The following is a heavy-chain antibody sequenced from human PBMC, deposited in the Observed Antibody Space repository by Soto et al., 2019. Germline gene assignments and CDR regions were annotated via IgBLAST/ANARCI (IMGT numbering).Heavy chain of an antibody. CDR1: GFTFSSYA. V-gene: IGHV3-23*01. CDR3: AKDLIPLGATSHFCFNI. Sequence: ASFSLSCAASGFTFSSYALTWVRQATGKGLDWVSTISSGADTTYYAVSVKGRFTISRDNSKNTLYLQMNSLRAEDTAVYYCAKDLIPLGATSHFCFNIWGQGTMVNVSS. J-gene: IGHJ3*02. D-gene: IGHD1-26*01. CDR2: ISSGADTT.